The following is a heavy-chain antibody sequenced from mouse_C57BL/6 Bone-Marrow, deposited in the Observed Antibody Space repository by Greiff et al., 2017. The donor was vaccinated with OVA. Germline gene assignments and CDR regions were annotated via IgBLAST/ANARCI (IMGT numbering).Heavy chain of an antibody. CDR1: GYSITSDY. V-gene: IGHV3-8*01. CDR2: ISYSGST. CDR3: ARSVLQGAYAMDY. D-gene: IGHD2-14*01. J-gene: IGHJ4*01. Sequence: VQLKESGPGLAKPSQTLSLTCSVTGYSITSDYWNWIRKFPGNKLEYMGYISYSGSTYYNPSLKSPLSITRDTSKNQYYLQLNSVTTEDTATDCCARSVLQGAYAMDYWGQGTSVTVSS.